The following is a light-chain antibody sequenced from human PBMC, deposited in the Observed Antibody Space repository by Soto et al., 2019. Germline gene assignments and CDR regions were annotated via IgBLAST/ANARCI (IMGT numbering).Light chain of an antibody. CDR2: DVS. V-gene: IGLV2-14*01. J-gene: IGLJ2*01. CDR1: SSDVGGYNS. Sequence: QSVLTQPASVSGCPGQSITISCTGTSSDVGGYNSVSWYQQHPGTAPKLMIYDVSDRPSGVSNRFSGSKSGNTASLTISGLQAEDEAHYYCSSYTSSTTVVFGGGTKLTVL. CDR3: SSYTSSTTVV.